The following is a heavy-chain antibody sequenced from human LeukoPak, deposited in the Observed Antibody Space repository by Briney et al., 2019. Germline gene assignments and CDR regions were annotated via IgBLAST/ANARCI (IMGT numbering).Heavy chain of an antibody. D-gene: IGHD3-10*01. J-gene: IGHJ4*02. V-gene: IGHV3-74*01. CDR2: INSDGSST. Sequence: GGSLRLSCAASGFTLSNYWMHWVRQAPGKGLVGVSRINSDGSSTSYADSVKGRFTISRDNAKNTLYLQMNSLRAEDTAVYYCARVLLWFGESDFDYWGQGTLVTVSS. CDR3: ARVLLWFGESDFDY. CDR1: GFTLSNYW.